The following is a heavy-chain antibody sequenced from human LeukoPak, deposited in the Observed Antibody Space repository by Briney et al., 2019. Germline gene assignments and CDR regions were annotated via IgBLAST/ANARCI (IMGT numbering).Heavy chain of an antibody. J-gene: IGHJ4*02. V-gene: IGHV4-39*01. CDR3: ARQAMLEQQLVYYFDY. Sequence: SETLSLTCTVSGGSISSSSYYWGWIRQPPGKGLEWIGSIYYSGSTYYNPSLESRVTISVDTSKNQFSLKLSSVTAADTTVYYCARQAMLEQQLVYYFDYWGQGTLVTVSS. CDR1: GGSISSSSYY. CDR2: IYYSGST. D-gene: IGHD6-13*01.